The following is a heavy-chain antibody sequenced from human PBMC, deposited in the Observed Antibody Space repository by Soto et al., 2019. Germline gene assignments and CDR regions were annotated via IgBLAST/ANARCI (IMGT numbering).Heavy chain of an antibody. Sequence: PSETLSLTCTVSGGSISSGDYYWSWIRQPPGKGLEWIGYIYYSGSTYYNPSLKSRVTISVDTSKNQFSLKLSSVTAADTAVYYCARGGVEPEWLLGLGAVYYYYYYGMDVWGQGTTVTVSS. CDR1: GGSISSGDYY. V-gene: IGHV4-30-4*01. J-gene: IGHJ6*02. CDR2: IYYSGST. D-gene: IGHD3-3*01. CDR3: ARGGVEPEWLLGLGAVYYYYYYGMDV.